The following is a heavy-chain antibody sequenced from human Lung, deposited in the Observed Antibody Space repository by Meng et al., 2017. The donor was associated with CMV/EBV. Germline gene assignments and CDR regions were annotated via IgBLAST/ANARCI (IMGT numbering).Heavy chain of an antibody. V-gene: IGHV3-7*01. CDR3: ARVDFWTDQYYFDY. CDR2: IKQDGSEK. CDR1: GFTFSSYW. Sequence: GGSLRLSCAASGFTFSSYWMSWVRQAPGKGLEWVANIKQDGSEKYYVDSVKGRFTISRDNAKYSLYLQMNSLRAEDTAVYYCARVDFWTDQYYFDYWGQGTLVXVSS. J-gene: IGHJ4*02. D-gene: IGHD3/OR15-3a*01.